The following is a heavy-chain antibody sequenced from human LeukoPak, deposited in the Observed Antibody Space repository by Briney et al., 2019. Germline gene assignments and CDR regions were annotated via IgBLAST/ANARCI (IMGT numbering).Heavy chain of an antibody. J-gene: IGHJ4*02. CDR2: ISSSSRTI. D-gene: IGHD1-7*01. V-gene: IGHV3-48*01. CDR1: GFTFIRYR. Sequence: GGSLRLSCAASGFTFIRYRMNWVRQAPGKGLEGVSYISSSSRTIYYADAVKGRFTISRDNAKNSLYLQMNSMRAEDTAVYYCARSSRELGGYAPWELMPPFDYWGQGTLVTVSS. CDR3: ARSSRELGGYAPWELMPPFDY.